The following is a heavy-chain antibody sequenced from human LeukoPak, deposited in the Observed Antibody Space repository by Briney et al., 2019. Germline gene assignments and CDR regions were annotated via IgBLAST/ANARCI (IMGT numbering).Heavy chain of an antibody. J-gene: IGHJ4*02. CDR2: IYSGGTT. Sequence: GGSLRLSCAASGFTVSTNCMTWVRQAPGKGLEWVSAIYSGGTTYYADSVMGRFTISRHNSRNTLYLQMNSLRAEDTAVYYCARVDTVMAYYFDLWGQGTLVTVSS. V-gene: IGHV3-53*04. CDR3: ARVDTVMAYYFDL. CDR1: GFTVSTNC. D-gene: IGHD5-18*01.